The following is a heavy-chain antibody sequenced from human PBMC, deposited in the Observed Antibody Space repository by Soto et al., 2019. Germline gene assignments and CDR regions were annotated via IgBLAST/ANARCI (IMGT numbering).Heavy chain of an antibody. D-gene: IGHD2-8*01. V-gene: IGHV3-21*01. J-gene: IGHJ3*02. CDR2: ISSSSSYI. Sequence: GGSLRLSCAASGFTFSSYSMNWVRQAPGKGLEWVSSISSSSSYIYYADSVKGRFTISRDNAKNSLYLQMNSLRAEDTAVYYCARDRADIVLMVYAPDAFDIWGQGTMVTVSS. CDR1: GFTFSSYS. CDR3: ARDRADIVLMVYAPDAFDI.